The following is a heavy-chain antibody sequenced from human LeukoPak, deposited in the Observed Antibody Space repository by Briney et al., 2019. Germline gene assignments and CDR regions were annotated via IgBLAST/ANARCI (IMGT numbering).Heavy chain of an antibody. Sequence: ASVKVSCKTSGYSENFYGITWVRQVAGQGLEWMGWISAQHGQTEYAPNSQDRVTMTTDTYTNTAYMELRSLRSDDTAVYYCAGSLGYCTSNVCHLKYWGQGTLVTVSS. CDR3: AGSLGYCTSNVCHLKY. CDR2: ISAQHGQT. V-gene: IGHV1-18*01. CDR1: GYSENFYG. D-gene: IGHD2-2*01. J-gene: IGHJ4*02.